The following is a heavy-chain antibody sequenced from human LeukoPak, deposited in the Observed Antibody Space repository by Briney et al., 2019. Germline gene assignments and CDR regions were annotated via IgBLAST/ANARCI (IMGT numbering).Heavy chain of an antibody. CDR3: AVGGYCSSTSCYAHYYYYMDV. D-gene: IGHD2-2*01. CDR2: IYTSGST. Sequence: PSQTLSLTCTVSGGSISSGSYYWSWIRQPAGKGLEWIGRIYTSGSTNYNPSLKSRVTISVDTSKNQFSLKLSSVTAADTAVHYCAVGGYCSSTSCYAHYYYYMDVWGKGTTVTISS. CDR1: GGSISSGSYY. J-gene: IGHJ6*03. V-gene: IGHV4-61*02.